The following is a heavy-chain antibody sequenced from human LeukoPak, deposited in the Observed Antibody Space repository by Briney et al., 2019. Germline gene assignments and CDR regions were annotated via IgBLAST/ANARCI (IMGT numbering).Heavy chain of an antibody. V-gene: IGHV3-23*01. Sequence: GGSLRLSCAASGFTFSGYAMSWVRQAPGKGLEWVAAISGSGDTTYYADSVKGGFTISRDDSKNTLYLQLNRLRAEDTAVYYCAKDQDSLVRGIIWMNNWFDPWGQGTLVTVSS. CDR3: AKDQDSLVRGIIWMNNWFDP. D-gene: IGHD3-10*01. CDR2: ISGSGDTT. CDR1: GFTFSGYA. J-gene: IGHJ5*02.